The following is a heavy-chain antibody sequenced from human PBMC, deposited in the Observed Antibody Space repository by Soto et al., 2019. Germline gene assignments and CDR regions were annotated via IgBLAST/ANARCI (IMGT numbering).Heavy chain of an antibody. CDR1: GIPVSSNY. J-gene: IGHJ6*02. CDR3: ARDGPYYYASRMDV. CDR2: LHSGGDT. D-gene: IGHD3-10*01. V-gene: IGHV3-53*04. Sequence: EVQLVESGGGLVQPGGSLRLSCAASGIPVSSNYMTWVRQAPGKGLEWVSVLHSGGDTYYANSVKGRFTISRHDSTNTLFLQMNSPPAEDTAVYYCARDGPYYYASRMDVWGQGTTVTVSS.